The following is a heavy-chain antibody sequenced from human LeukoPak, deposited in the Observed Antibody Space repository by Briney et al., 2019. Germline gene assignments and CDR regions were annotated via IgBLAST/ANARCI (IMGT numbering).Heavy chain of an antibody. CDR2: IYYSGST. CDR1: GGSISSSSYY. D-gene: IGHD6-13*01. CDR3: ASDSGSSWPYYYYYYMDV. J-gene: IGHJ6*03. Sequence: SETLSLTCTVYGGSISSSSYYWGWIRQPPGKGLEWIGSIYYSGSTYYNPSLKSRVTISVDTSKNQFSLKLSSVTAADTAVYYCASDSGSSWPYYYYYYMDVWGKGTTVTVSS. V-gene: IGHV4-39*01.